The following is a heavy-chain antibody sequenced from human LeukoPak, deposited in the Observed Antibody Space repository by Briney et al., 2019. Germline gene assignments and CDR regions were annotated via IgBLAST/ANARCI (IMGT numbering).Heavy chain of an antibody. V-gene: IGHV4-59*08. CDR3: ARHRAYSSSSPFDY. Sequence: SETLSLTCSVSGGSISSLYWSWIRQPPGKGLEWIGYIYYTGSTNYNPSLKSRVTMFVDMSKNQFSLRLSSVTAADTAVYYCARHRAYSSSSPFDYWGQGTLVTVSA. J-gene: IGHJ4*02. D-gene: IGHD6-6*01. CDR2: IYYTGST. CDR1: GGSISSLY.